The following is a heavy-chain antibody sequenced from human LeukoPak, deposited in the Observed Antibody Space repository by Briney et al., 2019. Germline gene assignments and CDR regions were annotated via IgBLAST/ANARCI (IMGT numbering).Heavy chain of an antibody. CDR3: AKGDKQLVFNRRKGAFDP. CDR1: GFTFSSYS. Sequence: PGGSLRLSCAASGFTFSSYSMNWVRQAPGQGLEWVSSISISSSYIYYADSVKGRLTTSRDNSKNTLYLQMNSLRTEHTSVYNCAKGDKQLVFNRRKGAFDPWGQGTLVTVSS. CDR2: ISISSSYI. D-gene: IGHD6-13*01. V-gene: IGHV3-21*01. J-gene: IGHJ5*02.